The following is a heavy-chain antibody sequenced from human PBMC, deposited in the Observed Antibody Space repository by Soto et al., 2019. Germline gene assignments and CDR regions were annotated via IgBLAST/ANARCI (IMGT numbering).Heavy chain of an antibody. Sequence: EVQLVESGGVVVQPGGSLRLSCAASGFTCDEYAMHWVRQPPGKGLEWVSLISWDGSNRYYADSVQGRFTISRDNSKYSLYLEMNSLRPEDTALYYCAKDIRRGPTKNYDFWSGPDYWGQGTLVTVSS. D-gene: IGHD3-3*01. V-gene: IGHV3-43D*04. J-gene: IGHJ4*02. CDR1: GFTCDEYA. CDR2: ISWDGSNR. CDR3: AKDIRRGPTKNYDFWSGPDY.